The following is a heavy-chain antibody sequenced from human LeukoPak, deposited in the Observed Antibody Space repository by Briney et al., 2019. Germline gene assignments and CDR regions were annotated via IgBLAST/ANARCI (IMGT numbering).Heavy chain of an antibody. D-gene: IGHD3-10*01. CDR3: ARQPYYYGSGRTDY. CDR2: IYYSGST. Sequence: PSETLSLTCTVSGGSISSGNYFWAWIRQPPGKGLECIGSIYYSGSTYYSPSLTSRVTISVDTSKNQFSLKLSSVTAADTAVYYCARQPYYYGSGRTDYWGQGTLVTVSS. CDR1: GGSISSGNYF. J-gene: IGHJ4*02. V-gene: IGHV4-39*01.